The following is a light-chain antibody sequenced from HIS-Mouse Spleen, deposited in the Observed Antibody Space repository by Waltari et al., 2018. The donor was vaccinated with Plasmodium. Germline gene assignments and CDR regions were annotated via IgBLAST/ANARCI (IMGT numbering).Light chain of an antibody. V-gene: IGKV1-39*01. CDR3: QQSHT. CDR1: QSISSY. CDR2: AAS. Sequence: DIMMTMSLSSLSESVGARVTITCRASQSISSYLNWYQQKPGKAPKLMLYAASSLQSGVPSRFSGSGSGTDFTLTISSLQPEDFATYYCQQSHTFGQGTKLEIK. J-gene: IGKJ2*01.